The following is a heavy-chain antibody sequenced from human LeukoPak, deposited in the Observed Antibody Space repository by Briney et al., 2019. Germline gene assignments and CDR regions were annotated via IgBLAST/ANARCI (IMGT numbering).Heavy chain of an antibody. D-gene: IGHD3-22*01. Sequence: GGSLRLSCAASGFTFSSYGMHWVRQAPGKGLEWVAVIWYGGSNKYYADSVKGRFTISRDNAKNSLYLQMNSLRAEDTALYYCAMGYYDSSGYFPFDYWGQGTLVTVSS. CDR2: IWYGGSNK. V-gene: IGHV3-33*03. CDR1: GFTFSSYG. J-gene: IGHJ4*02. CDR3: AMGYYDSSGYFPFDY.